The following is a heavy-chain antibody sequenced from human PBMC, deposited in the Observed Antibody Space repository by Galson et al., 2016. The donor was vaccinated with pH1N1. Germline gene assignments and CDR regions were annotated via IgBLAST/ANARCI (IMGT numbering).Heavy chain of an antibody. D-gene: IGHD6-19*01. V-gene: IGHV4-39*01. CDR2: VHYTGAA. Sequence: DTLSLTCTVCGGSINSNHNWGWNRPRPGQGLEWAGSVHYTGAAYDNPSQSRRTTTSHDITKNQFYQKMTPVTAAETAVYYCAGPRVWLTFLDYWGQGTRATVSS. CDR1: GGSINSNHN. J-gene: IGHJ4*02. CDR3: AGPRVWLTFLDY.